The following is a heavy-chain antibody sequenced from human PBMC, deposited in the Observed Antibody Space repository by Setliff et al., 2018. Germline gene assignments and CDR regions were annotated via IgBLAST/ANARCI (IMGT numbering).Heavy chain of an antibody. D-gene: IGHD1-1*01. CDR1: GGSVSSTSYY. Sequence: SLTCTVSGGSVSSTSYYWGWIRQPPGKGLEWIGTIYYTGTTYYSPSLKSRVTISVDTSKNQFSLRLTSVTAADTAIYYCASRTTGPGGWFDYWGQGALVTVSS. J-gene: IGHJ5*01. CDR2: IYYTGTT. CDR3: ASRTTGPGGWFDY. V-gene: IGHV4-39*01.